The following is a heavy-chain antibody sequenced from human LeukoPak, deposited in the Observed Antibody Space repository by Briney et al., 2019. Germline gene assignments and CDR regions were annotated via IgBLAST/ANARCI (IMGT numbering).Heavy chain of an antibody. D-gene: IGHD3-3*01. V-gene: IGHV3-23*01. Sequence: QPGRSLRLSCAASGFTFSSYAMSWVRQAPGKGLEWVSAISGSGGSTYYADSVKGRFTISRDNSKNTLYLQMNSLRAEDTAVYYCAKELKRPTIFGVVIIFRGGFDYWGQGTLVTVSS. CDR2: ISGSGGST. J-gene: IGHJ4*02. CDR1: GFTFSSYA. CDR3: AKELKRPTIFGVVIIFRGGFDY.